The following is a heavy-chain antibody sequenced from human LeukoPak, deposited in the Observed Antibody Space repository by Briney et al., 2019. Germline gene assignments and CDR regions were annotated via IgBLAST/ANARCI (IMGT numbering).Heavy chain of an antibody. CDR3: ARSLSVGAPYYFDY. CDR1: GYXFTSYG. J-gene: IGHJ4*02. V-gene: IGHV1-18*01. CDR2: ISAYNGNT. D-gene: IGHD1-26*01. Sequence: GASVKVSCKASGYXFTSYGITWVRQAPGQGLEWMGWISAYNGNTKYAQSVQGRGTMTTDTSTSTAYMELRSLRSDDTAVYYCARSLSVGAPYYFDYWGQGTLVTVSS.